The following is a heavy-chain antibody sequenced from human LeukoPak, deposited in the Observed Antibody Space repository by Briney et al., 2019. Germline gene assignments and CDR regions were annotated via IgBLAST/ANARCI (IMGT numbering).Heavy chain of an antibody. Sequence: PGRSLRLSCAASGFTFSSYGMHWVRQAPGKGLEWVAVIWYDGSNKYYADSVKGRFTISRDNSKNTLYLQMNSLRAGDTAVYYCARERRAYDFWSGAQGFDYWGQGTLVTVSS. V-gene: IGHV3-33*01. D-gene: IGHD3-3*01. CDR2: IWYDGSNK. CDR3: ARERRAYDFWSGAQGFDY. CDR1: GFTFSSYG. J-gene: IGHJ4*02.